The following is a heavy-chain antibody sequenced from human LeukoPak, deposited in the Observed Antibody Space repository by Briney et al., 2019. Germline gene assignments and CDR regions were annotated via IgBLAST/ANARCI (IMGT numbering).Heavy chain of an antibody. Sequence: GGSLRLSSAASGFTVSSNHMSWVRQAPGKGLEWVSIDYSGGNTFYADSVKGRFSISRDNSNTLYLQMNSLRVEDTAVYYCARDRSGYEYLDVWGQGTLVTVSS. V-gene: IGHV3-66*01. CDR1: GFTVSSNH. CDR2: DYSGGNT. CDR3: ARDRSGYEYLDV. J-gene: IGHJ4*02. D-gene: IGHD5-12*01.